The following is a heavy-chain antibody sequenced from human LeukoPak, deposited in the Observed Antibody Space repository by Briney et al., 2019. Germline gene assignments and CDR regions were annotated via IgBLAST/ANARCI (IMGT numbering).Heavy chain of an antibody. CDR1: GFIFTSYT. CDR2: ISGDGGTT. CDR3: TAMVTDY. V-gene: IGHV3-43*02. Sequence: GGSLILSCAASGFIFTSYTMTWVRQAPGKGLEWVSLISGDGGTTYYADSVKGRFTISRDNSKNSLYLLMNGLRTEDTALYYCTAMVTDYWGQGTLVTGSS. J-gene: IGHJ4*02. D-gene: IGHD5-18*01.